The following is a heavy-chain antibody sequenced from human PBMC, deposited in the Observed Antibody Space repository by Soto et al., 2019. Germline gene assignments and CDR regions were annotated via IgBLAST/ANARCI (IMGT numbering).Heavy chain of an antibody. D-gene: IGHD2-21*02. V-gene: IGHV4-31*03. CDR2: IYYTGNT. CDR3: VRTAREGAVAPHWFDR. J-gene: IGHJ5*02. Sequence: TLSLTCTVSVGSVSSGSYYWSWIRQHPGRGLEWIGYIYYTGNTYYNPSLKSRLAISVDTSKNQFSLKLTSVTAADTAVYYCVRTAREGAVAPHWFDRWGQGTQVTVSS. CDR1: VGSVSSGSYY.